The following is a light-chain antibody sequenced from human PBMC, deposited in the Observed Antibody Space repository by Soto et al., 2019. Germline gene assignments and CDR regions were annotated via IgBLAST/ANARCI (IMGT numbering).Light chain of an antibody. CDR3: QQRGDWPPIT. V-gene: IGKV3-11*01. J-gene: IGKJ5*01. CDR2: NAS. CDR1: QSVSTF. Sequence: EIVFTQSPATLSLYPGERASLSCRASQSVSTFLAWFQQKPGQPPRLLIYNASNRTTGIPARFSGSGSGTDFTLTISSLEPEDFAVYYCQQRGDWPPITFGQGTRLEIK.